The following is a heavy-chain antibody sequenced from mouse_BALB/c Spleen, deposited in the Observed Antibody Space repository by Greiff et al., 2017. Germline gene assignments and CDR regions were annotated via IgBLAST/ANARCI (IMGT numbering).Heavy chain of an antibody. CDR3: ARQGYPYYFDY. CDR1: GFTFSDYY. D-gene: IGHD3-1*01. V-gene: IGHV5-12*01. J-gene: IGHJ2*01. Sequence: EVKLMESGGGLVKPGGSLKLSCAASGFTFSDYYMYWVRQTPEKRLEWVAYISNGGGSTYYPDTVKGRFTISRDNAKNTLYLQMSSLKSEDTAMYYCARQGYPYYFDYWGQGTTLTVSS. CDR2: ISNGGGST.